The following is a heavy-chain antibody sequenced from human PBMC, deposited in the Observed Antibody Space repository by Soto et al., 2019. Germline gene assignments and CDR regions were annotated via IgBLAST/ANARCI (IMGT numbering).Heavy chain of an antibody. J-gene: IGHJ5*02. CDR3: ARDRGPSSGYYPYWFDP. D-gene: IGHD3-22*01. Sequence: QVQLVQSGAEVKKPGSSVKVSCKASGGTFSSYAISWVRQAPGQGLEWMGAIIPIFVTANYAKKFQGRVTITAAESTSTAYMERSSLRSEDTAVYYCARDRGPSSGYYPYWFDPWGQGTLVTVS. CDR2: IIPIFVTA. V-gene: IGHV1-69*12. CDR1: GGTFSSYA.